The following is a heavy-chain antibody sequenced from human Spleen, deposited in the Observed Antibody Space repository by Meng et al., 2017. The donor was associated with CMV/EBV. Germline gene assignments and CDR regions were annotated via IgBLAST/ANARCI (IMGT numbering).Heavy chain of an antibody. D-gene: IGHD2-2*01. CDR3: ARALYCSSTSCYGYNWFDP. V-gene: IGHV4-39*07. CDR1: GGSVSSGSYY. J-gene: IGHJ5*02. Sequence: GSLRLSCTVSGGSVSSGSYYWSWIRQPPGKGLEWIGEINHSGSTNYNPSLKSRVTISVDTSKNQFSLKLSSVTAADTAVYYCARALYCSSTSCYGYNWFDPWGQGTLVTVSS. CDR2: INHSGST.